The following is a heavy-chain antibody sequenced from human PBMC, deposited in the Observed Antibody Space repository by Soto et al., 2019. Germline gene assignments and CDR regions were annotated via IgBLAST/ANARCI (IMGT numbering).Heavy chain of an antibody. V-gene: IGHV1-3*01. J-gene: IGHJ4*02. CDR1: GYTFTSYA. CDR3: ARVGPLVARPFDY. D-gene: IGHD6-6*01. Sequence: QVQLVQSGAEVKKPGASVKVSCKASGYTFTSYAMHWVRQAPGQRLEWMGWINAGNGNTKYSQKFQGRVTITRDTSASTAYMELSSLRSEDTAVYYCARVGPLVARPFDYWGQGTLVTVSS. CDR2: INAGNGNT.